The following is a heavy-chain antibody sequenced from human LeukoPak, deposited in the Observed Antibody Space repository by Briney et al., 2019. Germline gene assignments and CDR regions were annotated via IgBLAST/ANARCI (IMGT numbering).Heavy chain of an antibody. V-gene: IGHV4-59*01. J-gene: IGHJ4*02. CDR3: ARGKELLTY. CDR2: IYYTRST. Sequence: SETLSLTCTVSGGALSSSYCSWIRQPPGKGLGGRGCIYYTRSTSYTPSLKSRVTISVDTSKSQFSLKLSSVTAADTAVYYCARGKELLTYWGQGTLVTVSS. CDR1: GGALSSSY. D-gene: IGHD1-26*01.